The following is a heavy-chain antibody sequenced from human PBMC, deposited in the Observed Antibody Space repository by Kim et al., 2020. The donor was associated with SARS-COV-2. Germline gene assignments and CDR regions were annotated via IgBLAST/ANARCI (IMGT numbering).Heavy chain of an antibody. Sequence: GGSLRLSCEASGFSFNRQAMAWVRQAPGKGLEWVSGLGGSGENTYYADSVKGRFTISRDNSTNTLYLQVSSLRVEDTAIYYCAKLKTMLQGVNYFDSWGQGTLVTVSA. CDR3: AKLKTMLQGVNYFDS. CDR1: GFSFNRQA. D-gene: IGHD3-10*01. J-gene: IGHJ4*02. V-gene: IGHV3-23*01. CDR2: LGGSGENT.